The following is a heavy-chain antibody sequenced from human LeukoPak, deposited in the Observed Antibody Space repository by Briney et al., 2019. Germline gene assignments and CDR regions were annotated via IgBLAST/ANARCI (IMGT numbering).Heavy chain of an antibody. CDR1: GYTFISYG. D-gene: IGHD5-18*01. CDR2: ISAYNGNT. CDR3: ARMGYSYGYGTFDY. J-gene: IGHJ4*02. V-gene: IGHV1-18*01. Sequence: EASVKVSCKASGYTFISYGISWVRQAPGQGLEWMGWISAYNGNTNYAQKLQGRVTMTTDTSTSTAYMELRSLRSDDTAVYYCARMGYSYGYGTFDYWGQGTLVTVSS.